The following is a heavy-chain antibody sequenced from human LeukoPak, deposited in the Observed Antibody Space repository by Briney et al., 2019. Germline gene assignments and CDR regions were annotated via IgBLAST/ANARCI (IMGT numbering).Heavy chain of an antibody. Sequence: SETLSLTCTVSGGSISSYYWSWVRQPPGKGLEWIGYIYYSGSTNYNPSLKSRVTISVDTSKNQFSLKLSSVTAADTAVYYCARTRTYYMDVWAKGATVTVSS. CDR3: ARTRTYYMDV. CDR2: IYYSGST. V-gene: IGHV4-59*01. CDR1: GGSISSYY. J-gene: IGHJ6*03.